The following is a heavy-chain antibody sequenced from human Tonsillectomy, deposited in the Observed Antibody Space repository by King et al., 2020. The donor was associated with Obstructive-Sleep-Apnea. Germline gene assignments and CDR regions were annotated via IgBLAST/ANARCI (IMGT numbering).Heavy chain of an antibody. J-gene: IGHJ4*02. CDR3: ARENYGNFYFDY. D-gene: IGHD4-11*01. CDR1: GFTFSSYA. Sequence: VQLVESGGGVVQPGRSLRLSCAASGFTFSSYAMHWVRQAPGKGLEWLAVISYDGSNKFYADSVKGRFTISRDNSKNTLYLPMNSLRAEDTAVYYCARENYGNFYFDYWGQGSLVTVSS. CDR2: ISYDGSNK. V-gene: IGHV3-30-3*01.